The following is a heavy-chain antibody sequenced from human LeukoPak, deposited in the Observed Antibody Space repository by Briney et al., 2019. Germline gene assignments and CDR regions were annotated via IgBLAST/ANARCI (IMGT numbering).Heavy chain of an antibody. CDR3: ARGYHSSGWCDAFDI. Sequence: GGSLRLSCAASGFTFSSYSMNWVRQAPGKGLEWVSSISSSSSYIYYADSVKGRFTISRDNAKNSLYLQMNSLRAEDTAVYYCARGYHSSGWCDAFDIWGQGTMVTVSS. CDR2: ISSSSSYI. J-gene: IGHJ3*02. D-gene: IGHD6-19*01. CDR1: GFTFSSYS. V-gene: IGHV3-21*01.